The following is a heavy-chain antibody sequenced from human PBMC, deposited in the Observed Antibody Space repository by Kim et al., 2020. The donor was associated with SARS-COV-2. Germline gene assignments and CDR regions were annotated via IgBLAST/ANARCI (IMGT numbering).Heavy chain of an antibody. CDR1: GFNFGDYD. CDR2: IRSKAYGETT. J-gene: IGHJ4*02. V-gene: IGHV3-49*03. Sequence: GGSLRLSCFGSGFNFGDYDMSWIRQAPGKGPEWVGFIRSKAYGETTQYAPSVKDRFIISRDDSKSIAYLQMNSLKTEDTAVYYCVRGRSMIFLWGQGNLVTVSS. CDR3: VRGRSMIFL. D-gene: IGHD3-9*01.